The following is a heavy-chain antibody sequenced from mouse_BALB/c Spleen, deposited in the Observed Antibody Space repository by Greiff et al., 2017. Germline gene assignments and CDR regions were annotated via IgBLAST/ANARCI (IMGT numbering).Heavy chain of an antibody. CDR1: GFNIKDTY. CDR2: IDPANGNT. V-gene: IGHV14-3*02. Sequence: VQLQQSGAELVKPGASVKLSCTASGFNIKDTYMHWVKQRPEQGLEWIGRIDPANGNTKYDPKFQGKATIKADTSSNTAYLQLSSLTSEDTAVYYCARQLGLLGYFDYWGQGTTLTVSS. D-gene: IGHD3-1*01. J-gene: IGHJ2*01. CDR3: ARQLGLLGYFDY.